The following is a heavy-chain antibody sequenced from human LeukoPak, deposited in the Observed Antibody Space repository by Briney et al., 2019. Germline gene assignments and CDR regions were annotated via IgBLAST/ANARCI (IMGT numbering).Heavy chain of an antibody. CDR2: INHSGST. D-gene: IGHD3-22*01. Sequence: SDTLSLTCAVSGGSFSGYYWSWIRQPPGKGLEWIGEINHSGSTNYNPSLKSRVTISVDTSKNQFSLKLSSVTAADTAVYYCARIRSGYYYGAGAFQHWGQGTLVTVSS. CDR3: ARIRSGYYYGAGAFQH. V-gene: IGHV4-34*01. CDR1: GGSFSGYY. J-gene: IGHJ1*01.